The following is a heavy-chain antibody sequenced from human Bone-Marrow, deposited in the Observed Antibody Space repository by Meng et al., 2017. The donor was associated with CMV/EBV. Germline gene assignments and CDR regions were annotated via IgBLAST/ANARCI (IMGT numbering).Heavy chain of an antibody. Sequence: VVLVESWGGGVQRRWALMLSCGASGFTFSSNGLHRFRQAPGKGLVWVAFIRYDRSNKYYADSVKGRFTISRDNSKNTLYLQMNSLRAEDTAVYYCAKGMGSSCYSFGGWGQGTLVTVSS. CDR2: IRYDRSNK. V-gene: IGHV3-30*02. D-gene: IGHD6-13*01. CDR1: GFTFSSNG. J-gene: IGHJ4*02. CDR3: AKGMGSSCYSFGG.